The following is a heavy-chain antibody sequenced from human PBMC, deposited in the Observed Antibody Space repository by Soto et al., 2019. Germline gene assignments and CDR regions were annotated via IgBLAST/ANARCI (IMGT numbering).Heavy chain of an antibody. V-gene: IGHV4-34*01. CDR2: INHSGST. D-gene: IGHD3-22*01. Sequence: SETLSLTCAVYGGSFSGYYWSWIRQPPGKGLEWIGEINHSGSTNYNPSLKSRVTISVDTSKNQFPLKLSSVTAADTAVYYCARGPLTYDSSGYYYFNWFDPWGQGTLVTVS. CDR3: ARGPLTYDSSGYYYFNWFDP. J-gene: IGHJ5*02. CDR1: GGSFSGYY.